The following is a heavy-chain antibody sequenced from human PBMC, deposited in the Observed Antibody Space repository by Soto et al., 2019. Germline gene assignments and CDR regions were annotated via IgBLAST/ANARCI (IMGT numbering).Heavy chain of an antibody. CDR2: IIPILGIA. V-gene: IGHV1-69*08. CDR1: GGTFSSYT. J-gene: IGHJ6*02. Sequence: QVQLVQSGAEVKKPGSSVKVSCKASGGTFSSYTISWVRQAPGQGLEWMGRIIPILGIANYAQKFQGRVTMPADKSTSTANMELSSLRSEDTAVYYCARDFLLRFGELLGYYGMDVWGQGTTVTVSS. D-gene: IGHD3-10*01. CDR3: ARDFLLRFGELLGYYGMDV.